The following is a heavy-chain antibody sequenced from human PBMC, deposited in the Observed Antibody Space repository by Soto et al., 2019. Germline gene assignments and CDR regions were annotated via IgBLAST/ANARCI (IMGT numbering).Heavy chain of an antibody. V-gene: IGHV1-69*06. Sequence: QVQLVQSGAEVKKPGSSVKVSCKASGGTFNNYVINWVRQAPGQGLEWMGGIIPIFGTANYAQKFQGRVTITADKSTSSAYMELNSLSSEDTAVYYCAGSCDSTRCLAHFDSLGPGTLVPVSS. CDR1: GGTFNNYV. CDR3: AGSCDSTRCLAHFDS. D-gene: IGHD2-2*01. CDR2: IIPIFGTA. J-gene: IGHJ4*02.